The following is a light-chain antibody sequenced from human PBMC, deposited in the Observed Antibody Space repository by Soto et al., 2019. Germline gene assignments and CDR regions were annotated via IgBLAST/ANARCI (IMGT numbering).Light chain of an antibody. CDR1: QSISNY. CDR2: AAS. J-gene: IGKJ4*01. CDR3: LQDYSFPRT. Sequence: IQMTQSPSSLSASVGDRVIITCRASQSISNYLNWYQQKPGKAPKLLIFAASSLQSGVPSRFSGSGSGTDFTLTISSLQPEDFATYYCLQDYSFPRTFGGGTKVDIK. V-gene: IGKV1-6*01.